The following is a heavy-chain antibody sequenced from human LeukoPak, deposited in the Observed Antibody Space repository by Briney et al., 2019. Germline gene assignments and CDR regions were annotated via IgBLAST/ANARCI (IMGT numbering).Heavy chain of an antibody. CDR2: IKQDGSEK. CDR3: ARRAGAYSHPYDY. D-gene: IGHD4/OR15-4a*01. J-gene: IGHJ4*02. Sequence: LSGGSLRLSCAASGFTFSSYWMSWVRQAPGKGLEWVANIKQDGSEKYYVDSVKGRFTISRDNAKNSLYLQMNSLRAEDTAVYYCARRAGAYSHPYDYWGQGTLVTVSS. V-gene: IGHV3-7*03. CDR1: GFTFSSYW.